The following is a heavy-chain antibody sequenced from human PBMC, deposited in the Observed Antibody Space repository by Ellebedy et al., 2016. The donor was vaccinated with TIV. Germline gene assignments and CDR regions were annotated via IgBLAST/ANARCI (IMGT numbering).Heavy chain of an antibody. J-gene: IGHJ6*02. CDR2: ISGYNGYT. D-gene: IGHD6-19*01. CDR3: ARQVVAGTSPFYGMDV. V-gene: IGHV1-18*01. CDR1: GFTFTNYG. Sequence: AASVKVSCKASGFTFTNYGVSWVRQAPGQGPEWKGWISGYNGYTHFAQMFQGRVSMTTDTSTTTAYMELKSLRSDDTAVYYCARQVVAGTSPFYGMDVWGQGTTVTVSS.